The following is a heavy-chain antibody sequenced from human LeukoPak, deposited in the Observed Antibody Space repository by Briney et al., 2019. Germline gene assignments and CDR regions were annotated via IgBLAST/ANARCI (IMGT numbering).Heavy chain of an antibody. D-gene: IGHD3-3*01. J-gene: IGHJ6*03. CDR3: ARDKYDFWSGSYPYYMDV. CDR1: GFTFSSYS. Sequence: PGGSLRLSCAASGFTFSSYSMNWVRQAPGKGLEWVSSISSSSSYIYYADSVKGRFTISRDNAKNSLYLQMNSLRAEDTAVYYCARDKYDFWSGSYPYYMDVWGKGTTVTASS. V-gene: IGHV3-21*01. CDR2: ISSSSSYI.